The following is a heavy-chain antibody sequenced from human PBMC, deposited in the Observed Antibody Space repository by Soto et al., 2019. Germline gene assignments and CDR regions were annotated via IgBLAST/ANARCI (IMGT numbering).Heavy chain of an antibody. Sequence: QVQLQASAPTLVKPSETLSLTCTVSGGSIRSYCWTWIRQPPGEGLEWIVCICNSGTTNYNPSLKSRVAISIDTQKYQFSLQLSSVTVADTAFYCCAGGGSIVVATRRLMDVWGKGTTVIVSS. D-gene: IGHD3-22*01. J-gene: IGHJ6*03. CDR1: GGSIRSYC. CDR2: ICNSGTT. V-gene: IGHV4-59*03. CDR3: AGGGSIVVATRRLMDV.